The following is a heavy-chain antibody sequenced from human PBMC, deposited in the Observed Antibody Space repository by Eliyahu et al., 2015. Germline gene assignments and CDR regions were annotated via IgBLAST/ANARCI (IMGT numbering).Heavy chain of an antibody. V-gene: IGHV1-69*04. CDR2: IIPILGIA. CDR3: ARDRGEIRN. J-gene: IGHJ4*02. D-gene: IGHD3-16*01. CDR1: GGTFSSYA. Sequence: QVQLVQSGAEVXXPGSSVKVSCXAXGGTFSSYAISWVXQAPGQGLEWMGRIIPILGIANYAQKFQGRVTITADKSTSTAYMELSSLRSEDTAVYYCARDRGEIRNWGQGTLVTVSS.